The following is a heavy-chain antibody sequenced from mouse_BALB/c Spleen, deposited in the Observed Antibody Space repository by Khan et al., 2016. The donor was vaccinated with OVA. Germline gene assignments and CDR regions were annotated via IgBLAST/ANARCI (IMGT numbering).Heavy chain of an antibody. D-gene: IGHD2-3*01. CDR3: ARRGDGYYGAMDY. CDR1: GYSITSDYA. Sequence: EVQLQESGPGLVKPSQSLSLTCTVTGYSITSDYAWNWIRQFPGNKLEWMGYISYSGITSYNPSLKSRISITRDTSKNQFFLQLNSVTTEDTATYYCARRGDGYYGAMDYWGQGTSVTVSS. J-gene: IGHJ4*01. CDR2: ISYSGIT. V-gene: IGHV3-2*02.